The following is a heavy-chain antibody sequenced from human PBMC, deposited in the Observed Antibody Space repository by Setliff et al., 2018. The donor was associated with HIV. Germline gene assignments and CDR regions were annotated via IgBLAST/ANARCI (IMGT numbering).Heavy chain of an antibody. D-gene: IGHD4-17*01. CDR2: IYYNGNT. CDR1: GYAITSGFY. J-gene: IGHJ4*02. V-gene: IGHV4-38-2*01. CDR3: ARRIYGNNPYFDY. Sequence: SETLSLTCAVSGYAITSGFYWGWIRQPPGKGLEWIGTIYYNGNTFYDPSLKSRVTISIDTSQNQFSLKLSSVTAADTAIYYCARRIYGNNPYFDYWSQGTLVTVSS.